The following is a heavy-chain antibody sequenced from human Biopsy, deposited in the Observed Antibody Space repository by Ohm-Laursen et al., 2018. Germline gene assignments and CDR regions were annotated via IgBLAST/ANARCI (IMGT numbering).Heavy chain of an antibody. CDR3: ARVPRPLWFGAFDH. CDR1: DGSISRYY. J-gene: IGHJ4*02. CDR2: ISYSGTT. V-gene: IGHV4-59*01. Sequence: GTLSLTCTVSDGSISRYYWNWIRQPPGRGLEWLGYISYSGTTSYNPSLESRVTISLDTSNNRFSLNLNSLTAADTAIYYCARVPRPLWFGAFDHWSQGTLVTVSS. D-gene: IGHD3-10*01.